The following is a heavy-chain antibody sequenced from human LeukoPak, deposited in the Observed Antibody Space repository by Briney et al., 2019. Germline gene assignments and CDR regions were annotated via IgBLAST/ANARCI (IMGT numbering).Heavy chain of an antibody. Sequence: SETLSLTCTVSGGSISSSSYYWGWIRQPPGKGLEWIGSMYYSGSTNYNPSLKSRVTISVDTSKNQFSLKLSSVTAADTAVYYCARARLDIVVVVAAPNWFDPWGQGTLVTVSS. CDR1: GGSISSSSYY. D-gene: IGHD2-15*01. J-gene: IGHJ5*02. CDR3: ARARLDIVVVVAAPNWFDP. V-gene: IGHV4-39*07. CDR2: MYYSGST.